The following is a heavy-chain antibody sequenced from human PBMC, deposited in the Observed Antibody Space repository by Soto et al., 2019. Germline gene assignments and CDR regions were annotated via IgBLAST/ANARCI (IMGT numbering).Heavy chain of an antibody. D-gene: IGHD1-26*01. CDR2: INHRGST. J-gene: IGHJ6*02. CDR1: GGSFSGYY. Sequence: QVQLQQWGAGLLKPSETLSLTCAVYGGSFSGYYWSWIRQPPGKGLEWIGEINHRGSTNYNPSLKRRVIISVDTSKNQFALKLNAVTAADTAVYYCARGSRVKIPAARGRDYYYHGLDVWGQGTAVTVSS. V-gene: IGHV4-34*01. CDR3: ARGSRVKIPAARGRDYYYHGLDV.